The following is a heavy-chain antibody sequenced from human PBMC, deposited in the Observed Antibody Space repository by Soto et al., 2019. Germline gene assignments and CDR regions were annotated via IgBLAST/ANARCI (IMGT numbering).Heavy chain of an antibody. D-gene: IGHD2-21*02. V-gene: IGHV3-30-3*01. Sequence: GGSLRLSCAAYGFTFSSYAMHWVRQAPGKGLEWVAVISYDGSNKYYADSVKGRFTISRDNSKNTLYLQMNSLRAEDTAVYYCARDSADVVVTADNWFDPWGQGTLVTVSS. CDR2: ISYDGSNK. J-gene: IGHJ5*02. CDR1: GFTFSSYA. CDR3: ARDSADVVVTADNWFDP.